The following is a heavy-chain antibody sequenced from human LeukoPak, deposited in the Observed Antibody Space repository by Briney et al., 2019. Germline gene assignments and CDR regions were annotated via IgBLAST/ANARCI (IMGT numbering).Heavy chain of an antibody. V-gene: IGHV3-23*01. D-gene: IGHD1-26*01. CDR3: AKGFMGATPNWGFDP. CDR2: IGSSGAAT. CDR1: GFIFSTSG. J-gene: IGHJ5*02. Sequence: PGGSLRRSCGASGFIFSTSGMNWVRQAPGKGLEWVSGIGSSGAATYYANSVKGRFTVSRDNSKNTLYLQMNSLRAEDTAVYYCAKGFMGATPNWGFDPWGQGTLVTVSS.